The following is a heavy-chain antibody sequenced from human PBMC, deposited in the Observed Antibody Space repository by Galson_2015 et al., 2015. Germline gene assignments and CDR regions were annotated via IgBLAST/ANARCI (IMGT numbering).Heavy chain of an antibody. CDR3: ARAYYGISQGLNYYYYYGMDV. J-gene: IGHJ6*02. D-gene: IGHD3-3*01. Sequence: SVKGRFTISRDNAKNSLYLQMNSLRDEDTAVYYCARAYYGISQGLNYYYYYGMDVWGQGTTVTVSS. V-gene: IGHV3-48*02.